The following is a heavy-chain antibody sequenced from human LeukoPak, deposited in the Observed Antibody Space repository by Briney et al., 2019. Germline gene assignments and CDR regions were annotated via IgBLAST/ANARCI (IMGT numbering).Heavy chain of an antibody. V-gene: IGHV4-59*01. CDR2: IYYSGST. CDR1: GGSISSYY. J-gene: IGHJ4*02. CDR3: VRANYFDF. Sequence: SETLSLTCTVSGGSISSYYWSWIRQPPGKGLEWIGYIYYSGSTNYNPSLESRVTISIDTSKNRFYLKLNSVTAADTAVYFCVRANYFDFWGQGTLVTVSS.